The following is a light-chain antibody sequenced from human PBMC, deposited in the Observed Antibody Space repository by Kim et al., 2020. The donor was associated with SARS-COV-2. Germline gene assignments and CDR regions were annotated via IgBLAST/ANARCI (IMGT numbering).Light chain of an antibody. CDR1: QSISSW. CDR3: QQYNSDSSVT. CDR2: DAS. J-gene: IGKJ4*01. V-gene: IGKV1-5*01. Sequence: AAGGDSITINCRASQSISSWLAWYQQKPGNAPKVLIYDASSLKSGVPSRFSGSGSGTEFTLTISSLQPDDFATYYCQQYNSDSSVTFGGGTKVEI.